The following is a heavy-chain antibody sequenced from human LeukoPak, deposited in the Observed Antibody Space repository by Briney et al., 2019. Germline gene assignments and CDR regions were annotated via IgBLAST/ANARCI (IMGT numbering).Heavy chain of an antibody. CDR1: GFTFSSYW. V-gene: IGHV3-74*01. D-gene: IGHD2-21*02. CDR3: ARAGYCGGDCYFWASSYYYYMDV. CDR2: INSDESST. Sequence: GGSLRLSCAASGFTFSSYWMHWVRQAPGKGLVWVSRINSDESSTSYADSVKGRFTISRANAKNTLYLQMNSLRAEDTAVYYCARAGYCGGDCYFWASSYYYYMDVWGKGTTVTVSS. J-gene: IGHJ6*03.